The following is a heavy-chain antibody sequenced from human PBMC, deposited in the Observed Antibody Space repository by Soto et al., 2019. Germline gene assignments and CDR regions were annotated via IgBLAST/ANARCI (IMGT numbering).Heavy chain of an antibody. D-gene: IGHD1-26*01. CDR3: ARSGSKYGANAFDI. CDR2: IYYIWTT. J-gene: IGHJ3*02. CDR1: VGSIIGYY. V-gene: IGHV4-59*01. Sequence: PSETLSLTCTFSVGSIIGYYWNSIRQPPGKGLEYIGHIYYIWTTNYNPSLKSRATISVDTSKNQFSLNLTSVTAADTAVYFCARSGSKYGANAFDIWDQGTMVTVSS.